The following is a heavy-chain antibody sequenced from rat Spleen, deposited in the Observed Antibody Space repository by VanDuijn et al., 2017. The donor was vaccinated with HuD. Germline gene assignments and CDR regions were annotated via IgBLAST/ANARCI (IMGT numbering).Heavy chain of an antibody. Sequence: QVQLKESGPGLVQPSQTLSLTCTVSGFSLTTNTVHWVRQPPGKGLEWMGGIWGDGNTDYNSALKSRLSISRDTSKSQVFLKMNSLQTEDTAIYFCTRDRLLQAFDYWGQGVMVTVSS. CDR3: TRDRLLQAFDY. CDR2: IWGDGNT. J-gene: IGHJ2*01. D-gene: IGHD1-1*01. V-gene: IGHV2-1*01. CDR1: GFSLTTNT.